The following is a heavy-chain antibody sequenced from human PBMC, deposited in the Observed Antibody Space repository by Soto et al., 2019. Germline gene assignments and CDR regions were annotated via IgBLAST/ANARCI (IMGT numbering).Heavy chain of an antibody. V-gene: IGHV5-10-1*01. J-gene: IGHJ6*02. D-gene: IGHD6-13*01. CDR3: ARHVGIAAAVFYYGMDV. CDR2: IDPSDSYT. CDR1: GYSFTSYW. Sequence: GESLKIPCKGSGYSFTSYWISWVRQMPGKGLEWMGRIDPSDSYTNYSPSFQGHVTISADKSISTAYLQWSSLKASDTAMYYCARHVGIAAAVFYYGMDVWGQGTTVTVSS.